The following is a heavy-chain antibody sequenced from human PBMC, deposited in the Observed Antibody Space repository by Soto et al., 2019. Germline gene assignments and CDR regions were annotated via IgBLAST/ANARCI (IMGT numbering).Heavy chain of an antibody. V-gene: IGHV4-31*03. CDR1: GGYINSGDYY. D-gene: IGHD3-10*01. J-gene: IGHJ3*02. CDR3: ARVRGHAFDI. Sequence: QVQLQESGPGLVKPSQTLSLNCSVSGGYINSGDYYWIWIRQHAGQGLEWIGYIYYSGTTYYNPSLKSRITISIDTSKNQFSLEMSSVTAADTAVYYCARVRGHAFDIRGQGTMVTVSS. CDR2: IYYSGTT.